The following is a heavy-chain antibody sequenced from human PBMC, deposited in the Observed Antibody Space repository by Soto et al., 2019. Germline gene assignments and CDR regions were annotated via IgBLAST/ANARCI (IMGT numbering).Heavy chain of an antibody. CDR1: GGTFSSYA. V-gene: IGHV1-69*13. J-gene: IGHJ4*02. Sequence: SVKVSCKASGGTFSSYAISWVRQAPGQGLEWMGGIIPIFGTANYAQKFQGRVTITADESTSTAYMELSSLRSEDTAVYYCAREEACSGGSCPIPLDYWGQGTLVTVSS. CDR3: AREEACSGGSCPIPLDY. D-gene: IGHD2-15*01. CDR2: IIPIFGTA.